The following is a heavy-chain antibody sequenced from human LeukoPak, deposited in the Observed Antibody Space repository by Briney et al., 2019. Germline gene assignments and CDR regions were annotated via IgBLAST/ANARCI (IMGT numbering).Heavy chain of an antibody. V-gene: IGHV3-53*01. Sequence: PGGSLRLSCAAPGFSVSAHYMSWVRQAPGKGLEWVSTLFGGDTIDYTDSVKGRFTISRANSGNTLYLQMNNLRTGDTAVYYCAGRRGSSFDYWGRGTQVIVSS. CDR2: LFGGDTI. CDR1: GFSVSAHY. D-gene: IGHD1-26*01. CDR3: AGRRGSSFDY. J-gene: IGHJ4*02.